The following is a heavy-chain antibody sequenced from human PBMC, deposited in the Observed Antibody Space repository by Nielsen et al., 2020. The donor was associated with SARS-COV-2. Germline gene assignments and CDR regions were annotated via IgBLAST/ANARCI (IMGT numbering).Heavy chain of an antibody. V-gene: IGHV4-34*01. CDR3: ARGATVTTCLIY. CDR1: GGSFSGYY. CDR2: INHSGST. Sequence: SETLSLTCAVYGGSFSGYYWSWIRQPPGKGLEWIGEINHSGSTNYNPSLKSRVTISVDTSKNQFSLKLSSVTAADTAVYYCARGATVTTCLIYWGQGTLVTVSS. J-gene: IGHJ4*02. D-gene: IGHD4-17*01.